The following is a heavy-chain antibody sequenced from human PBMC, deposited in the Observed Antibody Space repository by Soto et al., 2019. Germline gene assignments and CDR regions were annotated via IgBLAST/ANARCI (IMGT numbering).Heavy chain of an antibody. CDR1: GFTFRRYA. Sequence: GGSLILSYADPGFTFRRYAISCVRQATGTGLGCVSAISGSGGSTSYAASVKGRFTISRDNSKNTLYLQMNSLRADDTAVYYCANDIASYEVVVIPRVTAFDIWGQGTMVTVS. V-gene: IGHV3-23*01. CDR2: ISGSGGST. CDR3: ANDIASYEVVVIPRVTAFDI. J-gene: IGHJ3*02. D-gene: IGHD3-22*01.